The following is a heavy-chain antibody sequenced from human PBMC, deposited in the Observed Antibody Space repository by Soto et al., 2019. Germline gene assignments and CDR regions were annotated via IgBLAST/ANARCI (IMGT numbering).Heavy chain of an antibody. V-gene: IGHV3-30*03. Sequence: QVQLVESGGGVAQTGRSLRLSCSGSGVTLRDYGMHWVRQAPGKGLEWVADISYDAAREHYADSVKGRFSISRDNSNNTLSLHMNSLGPGDTAVYYCARDSRRLQLGVIDFWGQGTLVTVSS. CDR2: ISYDAARE. CDR1: GVTLRDYG. CDR3: ARDSRRLQLGVIDF. J-gene: IGHJ4*02. D-gene: IGHD5-18*01.